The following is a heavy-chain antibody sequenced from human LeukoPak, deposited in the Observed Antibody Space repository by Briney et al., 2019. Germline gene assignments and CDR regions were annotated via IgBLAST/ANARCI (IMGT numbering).Heavy chain of an antibody. CDR2: FDPEDGET. CDR3: ATGEIYGCYGGDYFVY. V-gene: IGHV1-24*01. CDR1: GYTLTELS. Sequence: ASVKVSCKVSGYTLTELSMHWVRQAPGKGLEWMGGFDPEDGETIYAQKFQGRVTMTEDTSTDTAYMELSSLRSEDTAVYYCATGEIYGCYGGDYFVYWGQGTLVTVSS. D-gene: IGHD4-23*01. J-gene: IGHJ4*01.